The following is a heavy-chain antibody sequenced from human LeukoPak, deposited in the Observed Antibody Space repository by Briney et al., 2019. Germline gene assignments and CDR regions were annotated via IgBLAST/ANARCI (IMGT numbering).Heavy chain of an antibody. J-gene: IGHJ4*02. CDR1: GGSFSGYY. D-gene: IGHD3-22*01. V-gene: IGHV4-34*01. CDR2: INHSGST. CDR3: ASRYDSSGYFDY. Sequence: SETLSLTCAVYGGSFSGYYWSWIRQPPGKGLEWIGEINHSGSTNYNPSLKSRVTISVDTSKNQFSLKLSSVTAADTGVYYCASRYDSSGYFDYWGQGTLVTVSS.